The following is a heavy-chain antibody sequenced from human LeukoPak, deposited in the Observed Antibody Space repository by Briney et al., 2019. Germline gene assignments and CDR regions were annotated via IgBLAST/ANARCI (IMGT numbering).Heavy chain of an antibody. D-gene: IGHD3-22*01. J-gene: IGHJ4*02. CDR2: MYLSGTT. CDR1: GDSINSLDL. Sequence: SETLSLTCTVSGDSINSLDLWSWVRQPPGKGLEWIGEMYLSGTTHSNPSVKSRVTISIDKSKNQFFLNLSSVTAADTAVYYCVGLVGRYSSGLYYYYFDYWGQGTLVTVSS. V-gene: IGHV4-4*02. CDR3: VGLVGRYSSGLYYYYFDY.